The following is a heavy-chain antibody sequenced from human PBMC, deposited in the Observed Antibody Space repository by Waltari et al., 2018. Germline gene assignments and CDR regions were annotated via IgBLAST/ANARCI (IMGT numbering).Heavy chain of an antibody. J-gene: IGHJ3*02. Sequence: EVQLLESGGGLVQPGGSLRLSCAASGFPFSSYAMSWVRQAPGKGLEWVSVIYSGGSTYYADSVKGRFTISRDNSKNTLYLQMNSLRAEDTAVYYCAKPVGATVVFAFDIWGQGTMVTVSS. CDR1: GFPFSSYA. D-gene: IGHD1-26*01. CDR2: IYSGGST. CDR3: AKPVGATVVFAFDI. V-gene: IGHV3-23*03.